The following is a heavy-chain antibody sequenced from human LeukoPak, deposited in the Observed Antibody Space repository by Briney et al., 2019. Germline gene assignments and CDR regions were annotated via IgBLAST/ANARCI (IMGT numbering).Heavy chain of an antibody. CDR1: GFIFNSHS. CDR3: TKDSGSWYYYMDV. CDR2: ISSTSSYI. V-gene: IGHV3-21*04. Sequence: GGSLRLSWAASGFIFNSHSMNWVRQAPGKGLEGVSSISSTSSYIYYADSVKSRFTISRDNAKNSLYLQMNSLRPEDTALYYCTKDSGSWYYYMDVWGKGTTVTISS. J-gene: IGHJ6*03. D-gene: IGHD1-26*01.